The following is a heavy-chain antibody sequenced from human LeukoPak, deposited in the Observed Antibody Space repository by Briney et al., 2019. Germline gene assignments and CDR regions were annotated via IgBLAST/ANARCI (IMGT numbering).Heavy chain of an antibody. CDR2: ISGSGGST. Sequence: GGSLRLSCAASRFTISSYAMSWVRQAPGKGLEWVSAISGSGGSTYYADSVKGRFTISRDNAKNSLYLQMNSLRAEDTAVYYCAELGITMIGGVWGKGTTVTISS. V-gene: IGHV3-23*01. CDR3: AELGITMIGGV. D-gene: IGHD3-10*02. J-gene: IGHJ6*04. CDR1: RFTISSYA.